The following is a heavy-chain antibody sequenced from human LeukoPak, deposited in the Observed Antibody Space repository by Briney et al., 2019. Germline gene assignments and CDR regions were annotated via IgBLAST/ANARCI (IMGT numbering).Heavy chain of an antibody. CDR3: AKDHLAVAGPSRGGYFDY. V-gene: IGHV3-30*02. Sequence: GGSLRLSCAASGFTFSSYGMHWVRQAPGKGLEWVAFIRYDGSNKYYADSVKGRFTISRDNSKNTLYLQMNSLRAEDTAVYYCAKDHLAVAGPSRGGYFDYWGQGTLVTVSS. CDR2: IRYDGSNK. CDR1: GFTFSSYG. J-gene: IGHJ4*02. D-gene: IGHD6-19*01.